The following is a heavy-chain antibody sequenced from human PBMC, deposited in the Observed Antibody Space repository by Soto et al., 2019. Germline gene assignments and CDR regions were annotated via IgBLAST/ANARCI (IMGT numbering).Heavy chain of an antibody. CDR3: ARDNGSGSNDWFDP. J-gene: IGHJ5*02. V-gene: IGHV4-59*01. CDR1: GGSISSYY. CDR2: IYYSGST. D-gene: IGHD3-10*01. Sequence: ASETLSLTCTVSGGSISSYYWSWIRQPPGKGLEWIGYIYYSGSTNYNPSLKSRVTISVDTSKNQFSLKLSSVTAADTAVYYCARDNGSGSNDWFDPWGQGTLVTVSS.